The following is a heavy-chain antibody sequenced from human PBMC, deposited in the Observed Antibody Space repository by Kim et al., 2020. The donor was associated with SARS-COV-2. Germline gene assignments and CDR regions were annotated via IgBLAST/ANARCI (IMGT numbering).Heavy chain of an antibody. CDR2: ISSSSSTI. V-gene: IGHV3-48*02. Sequence: GGSLRLSCAASGFTFSSYSMNWVRQAPGKGLEWVSYISSSSSTIYYADSVKGRFTISRDNAKNSLYLQMNSLRDEDTAVYYCARDSSGWYGGYFDYWGQGTLVTVSS. CDR1: GFTFSSYS. CDR3: ARDSSGWYGGYFDY. J-gene: IGHJ4*02. D-gene: IGHD6-19*01.